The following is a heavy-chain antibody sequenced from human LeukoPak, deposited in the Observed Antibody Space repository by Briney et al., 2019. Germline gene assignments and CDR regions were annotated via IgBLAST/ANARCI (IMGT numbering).Heavy chain of an antibody. V-gene: IGHV1-8*01. Sequence: ASLKVSCKASGYTFTSYDINWVRQATGQGLEWMGWMNPNSGDTGYAQKFQGRVTMTRSTSISTAYMGLSSLRFEDTAVYYCTRSVRNGHIDYWGQGTLVTVSS. D-gene: IGHD2-21*01. CDR2: MNPNSGDT. J-gene: IGHJ4*02. CDR3: TRSVRNGHIDY. CDR1: GYTFTSYD.